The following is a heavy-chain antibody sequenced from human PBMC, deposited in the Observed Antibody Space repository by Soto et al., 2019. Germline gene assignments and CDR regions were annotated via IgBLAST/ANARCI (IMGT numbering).Heavy chain of an antibody. V-gene: IGHV3-11*06. CDR2: ISSSSSYT. J-gene: IGHJ2*01. CDR3: ARDHCSGGSCYYFDL. Sequence: QVQLVESGGGLVKPGGSLRLSCAASGFTFSDYYMSWIRQAPGKGLEWVSYISSSSSYTNYADSVKGRFTISRDNAKNSLYLQMSSLRAEDTAVYYCARDHCSGGSCYYFDLWGRGTLVTVSS. CDR1: GFTFSDYY. D-gene: IGHD2-15*01.